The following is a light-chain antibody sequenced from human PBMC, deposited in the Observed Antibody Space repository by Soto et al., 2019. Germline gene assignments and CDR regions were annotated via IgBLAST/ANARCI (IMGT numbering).Light chain of an antibody. J-gene: IGKJ5*01. CDR2: AAS. CDR1: QGIDTS. V-gene: IGKV1-9*01. Sequence: ILLTKSPSSLSASVGDRVTITCRANQGIDTSLAWYQQKPGKAPKRLIYAASNLQRGIPSRFRGSGSGAHFTLTIGSLQPEDFSADYWQQLHGYPITFGQGTRLQI. CDR3: QQLHGYPIT.